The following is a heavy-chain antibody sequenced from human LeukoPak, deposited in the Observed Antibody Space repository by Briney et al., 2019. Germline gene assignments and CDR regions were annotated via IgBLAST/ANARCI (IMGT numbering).Heavy chain of an antibody. D-gene: IGHD1-14*01. CDR2: INSDASSR. Sequence: QPGGSLRLSCAASGFTFSSYWMHWVRQAPGKGLVWVSRINSDASSRSYADFVKGRFTISRDNAKNTLYLQMNSLRAEDTAIYYCARDWRGDSRNYYYYYMDVWGKGTTVTVSS. V-gene: IGHV3-74*01. CDR1: GFTFSSYW. J-gene: IGHJ6*03. CDR3: ARDWRGDSRNYYYYYMDV.